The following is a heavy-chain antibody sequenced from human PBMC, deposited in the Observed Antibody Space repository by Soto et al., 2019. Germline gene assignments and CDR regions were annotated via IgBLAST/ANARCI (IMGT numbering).Heavy chain of an antibody. CDR3: ARVWGGAFDI. J-gene: IGHJ3*02. V-gene: IGHV4-59*01. CDR2: IYYSGST. D-gene: IGHD3-10*01. Sequence: PSETLSLTCTVSGGSISSYYWSWIRQPPGKGLEWIGYIYYSGSTNYNPSLKSRVTISVDTSKNQFSLKLSSVTAADTAVYYCARVWGGAFDICGQGTMVIVSS. CDR1: GGSISSYY.